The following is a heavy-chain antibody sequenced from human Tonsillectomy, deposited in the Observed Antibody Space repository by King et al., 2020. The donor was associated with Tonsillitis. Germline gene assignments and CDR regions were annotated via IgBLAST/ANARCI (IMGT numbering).Heavy chain of an antibody. D-gene: IGHD3-10*02. CDR3: ARIEDLHFHVRPFDY. CDR2: IFSSDRK. V-gene: IGHV2-26*01. CDR1: GFSLSNTPMG. J-gene: IGHJ4*02. Sequence: VTLKESGPVLVKPPETLTLTCTVSGFSLSNTPMGVSWIRQPPGKALEWLANIFSSDRKSYSPSLKTRLAISKDTSKSQVVLNMTNMDPVDTATYYCARIEDLHFHVRPFDYWGQGILVTVSS.